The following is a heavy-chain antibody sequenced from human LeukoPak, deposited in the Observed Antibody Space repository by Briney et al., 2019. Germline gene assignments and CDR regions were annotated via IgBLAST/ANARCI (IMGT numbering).Heavy chain of an antibody. CDR2: ISGNGGST. Sequence: GGSLRLSCAASGFAFSSYAMSWVRQAPGKGLEWVSAISGNGGSTYYAGSVKGRFIISRDNFKNTLSVEMNSLRADDTAVYYCAKGSQLGYWSGGSCWLDNWGQGTLVTVSS. CDR3: AKGSQLGYWSGGSCWLDN. CDR1: GFAFSSYA. D-gene: IGHD2-15*01. V-gene: IGHV3-23*01. J-gene: IGHJ4*02.